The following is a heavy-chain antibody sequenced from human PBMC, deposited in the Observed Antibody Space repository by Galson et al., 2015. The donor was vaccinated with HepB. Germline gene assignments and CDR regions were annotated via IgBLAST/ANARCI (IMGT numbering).Heavy chain of an antibody. J-gene: IGHJ5*02. CDR1: NGSFNGYH. CDR3: ARVLYCISTGCLNWYDP. D-gene: IGHD2-2*01. CDR2: INHSGTT. Sequence: TLSLTCAVYNGSFNGYHWTWFRQPPGKGLEWIGEINHSGTTNYNPSLKGRVTLSVDTSKKQFSLKLSSVTAADTAVYYCARVLYCISTGCLNWYDPWGQGTLVTVSS. V-gene: IGHV4-34*01.